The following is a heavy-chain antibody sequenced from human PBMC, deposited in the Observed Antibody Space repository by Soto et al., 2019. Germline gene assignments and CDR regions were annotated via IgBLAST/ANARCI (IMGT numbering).Heavy chain of an antibody. Sequence: QVQLVQSGAEVKKPGASVKVSCKASGYTFTTYDINWVRQATGQGLEWVGWMSPNSGNTGYAQKFQGRVTMTRTTAAGTAYMELPSLRSDDTAGYYCARGPPNWGFDYWGQGTLVTVSS. V-gene: IGHV1-8*01. J-gene: IGHJ4*02. CDR1: GYTFTTYD. D-gene: IGHD7-27*01. CDR3: ARGPPNWGFDY. CDR2: MSPNSGNT.